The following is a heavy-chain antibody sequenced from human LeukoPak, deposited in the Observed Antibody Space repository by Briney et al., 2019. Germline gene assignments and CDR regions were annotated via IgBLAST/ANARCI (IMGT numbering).Heavy chain of an antibody. J-gene: IGHJ4*02. CDR1: GFTFSSYG. CDR2: ISSSGSTI. V-gene: IGHV3-48*04. Sequence: GGSLRLSCAASGFTFSSYGMHWVRQAPGKGLEWVSYISSSGSTIYYADSVKGRFTISRDNAKNSLYLQMNSLRAEDTAVYYCARDLTLTGYFDYWGQGTLVTVSS. D-gene: IGHD1-14*01. CDR3: ARDLTLTGYFDY.